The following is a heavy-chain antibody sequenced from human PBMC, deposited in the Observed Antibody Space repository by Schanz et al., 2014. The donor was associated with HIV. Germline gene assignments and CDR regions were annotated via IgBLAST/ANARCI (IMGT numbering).Heavy chain of an antibody. D-gene: IGHD2-15*01. CDR3: TILLSSEKRFDY. CDR2: IKSKRDGETR. Sequence: EVQLVESGGGLVNPGGSLRLSCVGSGFTFRNAWVGWVRQAPGKGLEWVGRIKSKRDGETRDYGEPVKGRFTISRDDSKKTVYLQISSLKTEDTAVYYCTILLSSEKRFDYWGQGTLVTVPS. CDR1: GFTFRNAW. V-gene: IGHV3-15*01. J-gene: IGHJ4*02.